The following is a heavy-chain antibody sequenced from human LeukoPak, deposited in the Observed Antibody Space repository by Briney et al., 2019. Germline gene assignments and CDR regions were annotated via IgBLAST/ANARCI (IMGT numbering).Heavy chain of an antibody. D-gene: IGHD6-13*01. Sequence: ASVKVSCKASGYTFTSFDINWVRQATGQGLEWMGWMNPNSGDTGYAQKFQGRVTMTRDTSTGTAYMELSSLKSDDTAVYYCARGPRESSSSDYWGQGTLVTVSS. CDR1: GYTFTSFD. J-gene: IGHJ4*02. CDR3: ARGPRESSSSDY. V-gene: IGHV1-8*01. CDR2: MNPNSGDT.